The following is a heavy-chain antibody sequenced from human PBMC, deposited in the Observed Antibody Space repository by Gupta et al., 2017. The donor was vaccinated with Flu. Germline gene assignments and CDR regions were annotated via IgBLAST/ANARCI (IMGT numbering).Heavy chain of an antibody. CDR2: ISRSGTYI. D-gene: IGHD3-22*01. V-gene: IGHV3-21*01. CDR3: ARGGNHYYFDSSGY. J-gene: IGHJ4*02. Sequence: MNWVRQAPGKGLEWVSSISRSGTYISYADSVKGRFTISRDNAENSLHLQMNSLRAEDTALYYCARGGNHYYFDSSGYWGQGTLVTVSS.